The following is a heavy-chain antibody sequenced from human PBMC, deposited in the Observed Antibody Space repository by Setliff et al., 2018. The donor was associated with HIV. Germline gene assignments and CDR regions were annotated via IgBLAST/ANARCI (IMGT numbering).Heavy chain of an antibody. CDR3: ARGYSRSWRYFECSDF. CDR1: GFRFSTYW. D-gene: IGHD6-13*01. CDR2: VKPDGSGG. V-gene: IGHV3-7*03. Sequence: PGGSLRLSCAASGFRFSTYWMSWVRQAPGKGLECVASVKPDGSGGQSADSGKGRFTISRDNAKNSLDLQVRGLRVDDTAVYYCARGYSRSWRYFECSDFWGQGTLVTVSS. J-gene: IGHJ4*02.